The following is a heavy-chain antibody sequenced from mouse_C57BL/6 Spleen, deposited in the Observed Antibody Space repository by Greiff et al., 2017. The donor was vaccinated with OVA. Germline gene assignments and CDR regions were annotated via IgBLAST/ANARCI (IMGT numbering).Heavy chain of an antibody. J-gene: IGHJ4*01. V-gene: IGHV1-18*01. Sequence: EVQLQESGPELVKPGASVKIPCKASGYTFTDYNMDWVKQSHGKSLEWIGDINPNNGGTIYNQKFKGKATLTVDKSSSTAYMELRSLTSEDTAVYYCARRRLTGTPNYAMDYWGQGTSVTVSS. D-gene: IGHD4-1*01. CDR3: ARRRLTGTPNYAMDY. CDR1: GYTFTDYN. CDR2: INPNNGGT.